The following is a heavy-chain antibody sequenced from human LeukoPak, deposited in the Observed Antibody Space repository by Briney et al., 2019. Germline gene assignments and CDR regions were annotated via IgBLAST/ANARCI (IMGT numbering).Heavy chain of an antibody. V-gene: IGHV1-2*02. CDR1: GYTFTSYG. CDR3: ARAVRTAHNWFDP. Sequence: ASVKVSCKASGYTFTSYGISWVRQAPGQGLEWMGWINPNSGGTNYAQKFQGRVTMTRDTSISTAYMELSRLRSDDTAVYYCARAVRTAHNWFDPWGQGTLVTVSS. CDR2: INPNSGGT. D-gene: IGHD3-10*01. J-gene: IGHJ5*02.